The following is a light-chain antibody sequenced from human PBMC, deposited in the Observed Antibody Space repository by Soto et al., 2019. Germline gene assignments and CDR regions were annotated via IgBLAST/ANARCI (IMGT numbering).Light chain of an antibody. CDR2: DVS. CDR1: SSDVGGYDY. Sequence: QPVLTQPASVSGSPGQSITISCTGTSSDVGGYDYVSWYQQHPGKAPKLMIFDVSYRPSGASNRFSGSKSGNTASLTISGLQAEDEADYYCSSYTSSSTLVFGGGTKVTVL. CDR3: SSYTSSSTLV. J-gene: IGLJ2*01. V-gene: IGLV2-14*03.